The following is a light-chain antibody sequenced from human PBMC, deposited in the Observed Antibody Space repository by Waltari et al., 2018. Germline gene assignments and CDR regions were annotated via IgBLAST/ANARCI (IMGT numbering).Light chain of an antibody. J-gene: IGKJ4*01. CDR1: QILLESDGKTY. V-gene: IGKV2-29*02. CDR2: DVS. Sequence: ETVMTQTPVSLSVTPGQPASMSCKSSQILLESDGKTYLHWYLQKPGQSPQLLIYDVSSRFSGVPDRFSGSGSGTDFTLTTSLQPEDFATYYCQQSDTTPLTFGGGTKVEIK. CDR3: QQSDTTPLT.